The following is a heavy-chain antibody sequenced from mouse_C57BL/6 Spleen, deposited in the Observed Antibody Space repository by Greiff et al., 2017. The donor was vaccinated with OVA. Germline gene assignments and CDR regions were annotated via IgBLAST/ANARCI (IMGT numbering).Heavy chain of an antibody. J-gene: IGHJ3*01. V-gene: IGHV1-39*01. Sequence: VQLQQSGPELVKPGASVKISCKASGYSFTDYNMNWVKQSNGKSLEWIGVCNPNYGTTSYNQKFKGKATLTVDESSSTAYMQLNSLTSDDSAVYCCARSTYGRSYKRCWFAYWGQGTLVTVSA. CDR1: GYSFTDYN. D-gene: IGHD1-1*01. CDR3: ARSTYGRSYKRCWFAY. CDR2: CNPNYGTT.